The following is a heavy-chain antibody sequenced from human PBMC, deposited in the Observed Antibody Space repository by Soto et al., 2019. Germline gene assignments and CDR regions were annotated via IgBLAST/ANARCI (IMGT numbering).Heavy chain of an antibody. CDR1: GFTFSTYG. CDR3: AKTRRYCTTTTCQYFYYDMDV. Sequence: EVQLLESGGGLVQPGGSLRLSCAASGFTFSTYGMSWARQAPGKGLEWVSGISGSGGSTYYADSVKGRFTLSRDNSNNTLYLQMNSLRAEDTAIYYCAKTRRYCTTTTCQYFYYDMDVWGQGTTVIVSS. V-gene: IGHV3-23*01. J-gene: IGHJ6*02. CDR2: ISGSGGST. D-gene: IGHD2-2*01.